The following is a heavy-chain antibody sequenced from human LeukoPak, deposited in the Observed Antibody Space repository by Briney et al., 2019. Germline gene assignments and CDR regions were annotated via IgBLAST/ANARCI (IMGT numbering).Heavy chain of an antibody. CDR2: IYYSGST. D-gene: IGHD1-26*01. V-gene: IGHV4-39*01. CDR1: GGSISSTSYY. J-gene: IGHJ5*01. CDR3: GRLAYSGSYSVFDF. Sequence: PSETLSLTCTVSGGSISSTSYYWGWIRQPPGKGLEWNGSIYYSGSTYYNPSLKSRVTISVDTTKNQCSLKLSSVTAADAAVYYCGRLAYSGSYSVFDFWGQGTPVTVSS.